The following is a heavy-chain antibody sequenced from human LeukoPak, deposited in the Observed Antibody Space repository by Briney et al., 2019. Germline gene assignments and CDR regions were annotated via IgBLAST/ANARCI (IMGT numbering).Heavy chain of an antibody. CDR3: ARDMDRRDYYYYYGMDV. CDR1: GFTFSSYS. V-gene: IGHV3-48*02. Sequence: PGGSLRLSCAASGFTFSSYSMNWVRQAPGKGLEWVSYISSSSSTIYYADSVKGRFTISRDNAKNSLYLQMNSLRDEASAMDYCARDMDRRDYYYYYGMDVWGQGTTVTVSS. CDR2: ISSSSSTI. J-gene: IGHJ6*02. D-gene: IGHD3-10*01.